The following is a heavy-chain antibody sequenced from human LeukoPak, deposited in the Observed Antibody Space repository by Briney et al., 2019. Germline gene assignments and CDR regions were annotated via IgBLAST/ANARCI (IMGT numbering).Heavy chain of an antibody. J-gene: IGHJ5*02. Sequence: SGPTLVNPTQTLTLTCTLSGFSLSTSGMCVGWIRRPPGKALEWLARIDWDGDKHYRPSLKTRLTISKDTSKNQVVLTMTNMDPVDTATYYCARIVAAAGNGFDTWGQGILVAVSS. D-gene: IGHD6-13*01. CDR3: ARIVAAAGNGFDT. CDR1: GFSLSTSGMC. V-gene: IGHV2-70*11. CDR2: IDWDGDK.